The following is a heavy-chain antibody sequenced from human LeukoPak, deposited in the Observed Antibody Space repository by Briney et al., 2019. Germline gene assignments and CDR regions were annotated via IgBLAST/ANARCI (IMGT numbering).Heavy chain of an antibody. CDR2: ISGSGYST. V-gene: IGHV3-23*01. CDR1: GFTFHNYA. J-gene: IGHJ4*02. D-gene: IGHD1-26*01. CDR3: VKVSGRGPRGPFDF. Sequence: PGGSLRLSRAASGFTFHNYAIAWVRQAPGKGLEWVSGISGSGYSTYYADSVKGRFTISRDVSKNTLYMQMNSLRVEDTAVYYCVKVSGRGPRGPFDFWGQGPLVPVSS.